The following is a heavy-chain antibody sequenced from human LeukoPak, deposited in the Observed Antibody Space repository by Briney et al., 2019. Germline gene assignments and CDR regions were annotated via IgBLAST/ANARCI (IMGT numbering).Heavy chain of an antibody. Sequence: GASVNVSCKASGYTFNSYGISWVRRAPGQGLEWMGWISAHNGNTNYEEKVQGRVTMTTDTSTSTAYMELRSLSSDDTAVYYCARDKGTVATYYYYYMEVWGKAPTVTVFS. CDR3: ARDKGTVATYYYYYMEV. J-gene: IGHJ6*03. CDR1: GYTFNSYG. D-gene: IGHD5-12*01. CDR2: ISAHNGNT. V-gene: IGHV1-18*01.